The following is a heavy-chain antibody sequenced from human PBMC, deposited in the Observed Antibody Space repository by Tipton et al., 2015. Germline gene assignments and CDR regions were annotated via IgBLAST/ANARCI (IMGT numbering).Heavy chain of an antibody. CDR3: ARRCGADCYWGYYFDH. V-gene: IGHV4-38-2*01. Sequence: LRLSCAVSAYSIGSDYYWGWIRQPPGKGLEWIGEISQSGNTNYNPSLKSRVTISADKSKNQSSLNLKSVTAADTAVYYCARRCGADCYWGYYFDHWGQGTLVNVSS. D-gene: IGHD2-21*01. CDR1: AYSIGSDYY. CDR2: ISQSGNT. J-gene: IGHJ4*02.